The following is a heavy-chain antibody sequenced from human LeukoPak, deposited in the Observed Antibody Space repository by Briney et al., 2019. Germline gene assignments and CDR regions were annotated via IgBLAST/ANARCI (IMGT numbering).Heavy chain of an antibody. CDR1: GFTFSSYD. Sequence: PGGSLRLSCAASGFTFSSYDMHWVRQATGEGLEWVSAIGTAGDTYYPGSVKGRFTISRENAKNSLYLQMNSLRVGDTAVYHCARKSVLAQGAFDIWGQGRMVTVSP. V-gene: IGHV3-13*01. J-gene: IGHJ3*02. D-gene: IGHD3-3*02. CDR3: ARKSVLAQGAFDI. CDR2: IGTAGDT.